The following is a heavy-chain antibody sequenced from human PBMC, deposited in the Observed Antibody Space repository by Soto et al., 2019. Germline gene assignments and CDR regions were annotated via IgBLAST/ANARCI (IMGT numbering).Heavy chain of an antibody. J-gene: IGHJ4*02. CDR3: ARAGGFVDY. D-gene: IGHD1-26*01. CDR1: GFTFSSYW. CDR2: INSDGSST. Sequence: EVQLVESGGGLVQPGGSLRLSCAASGFTFSSYWMHCVRQAPGKGLVWVSRINSDGSSTSYADSGKGRVTISRDNAKLAPYLPTNSLRAADTAVYYSARAGGFVDYRGQGTLVTVSS. V-gene: IGHV3-74*01.